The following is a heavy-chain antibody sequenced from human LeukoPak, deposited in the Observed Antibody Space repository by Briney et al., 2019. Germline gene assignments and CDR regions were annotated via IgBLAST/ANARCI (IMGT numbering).Heavy chain of an antibody. V-gene: IGHV1-8*01. J-gene: IGHJ6*03. Sequence: GASAKVSRKASGYTLTNFDINGVRQATGQGLEWMGWMNPNSGNTGYAQKFQGRVTITMNTSITTAYMELNSLISGDRPVYYLPRGPQWRGDYYYIDVWGRGTTVTVSS. CDR1: GYTLTNFD. D-gene: IGHD6-19*01. CDR2: MNPNSGNT. CDR3: PRGPQWRGDYYYIDV.